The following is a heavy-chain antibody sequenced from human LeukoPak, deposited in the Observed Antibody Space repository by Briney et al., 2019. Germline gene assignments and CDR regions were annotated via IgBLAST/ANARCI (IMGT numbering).Heavy chain of an antibody. CDR1: GGSISSSNW. Sequence: PSETLSLTCAVSGGSISSSNWWSWVRQPPGKGLEWIGEIYHSGSTNYNPSLKSRVTISVDKSKNQFSLKLSSVTAADTAVYYCARSIGYSSGWYWAYWGQGTLVTVSS. D-gene: IGHD6-19*01. CDR3: ARSIGYSSGWYWAY. J-gene: IGHJ4*02. CDR2: IYHSGST. V-gene: IGHV4-4*02.